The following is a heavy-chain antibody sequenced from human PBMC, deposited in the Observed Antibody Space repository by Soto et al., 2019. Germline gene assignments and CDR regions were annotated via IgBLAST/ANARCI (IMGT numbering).Heavy chain of an antibody. Sequence: ASVKVSCKATGYIFTGYHMHWVRQPAGQGLEWMGWINPNRGGKKYAQKFQGRVTMNRDTSISTAYMKRSSLRYDDTALYYCAREELPIYYYGMDVWGQGTTVTVSS. D-gene: IGHD1-7*01. J-gene: IGHJ6*02. CDR1: GYIFTGYH. CDR2: INPNRGGK. V-gene: IGHV1-2*02. CDR3: AREELPIYYYGMDV.